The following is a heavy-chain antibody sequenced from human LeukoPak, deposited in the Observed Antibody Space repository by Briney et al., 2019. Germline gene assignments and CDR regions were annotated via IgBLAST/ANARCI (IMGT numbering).Heavy chain of an antibody. CDR2: IYHSGRT. D-gene: IGHD1-14*01. Sequence: PSETLSLTCTVSGGSISSSNWWSWVRQPPGKGLEWIGEIYHSGRTNYNPSLKSRLTILVEKSKNQFSLNLNSVTAADTAVYYCARGAADRKNYYYYIDVWGPGTTVTVSS. CDR1: GGSISSSNW. CDR3: ARGAADRKNYYYYIDV. J-gene: IGHJ6*03. V-gene: IGHV4-4*02.